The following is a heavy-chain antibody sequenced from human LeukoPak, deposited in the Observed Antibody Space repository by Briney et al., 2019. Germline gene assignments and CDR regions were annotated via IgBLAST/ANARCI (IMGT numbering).Heavy chain of an antibody. CDR2: INPSGGST. J-gene: IGHJ5*02. CDR3: ARDRRAYCSSTSCLAFDP. Sequence: GASVKVSCKASGYTFTSYYMHWVRQAPGQGLEWMGIINPSGGSTSYAQKFQGRVTMTRDTSTSTVYMELSSLRSEDMAVYYCARDRRAYCSSTSCLAFDPWGQGTLVTVSS. V-gene: IGHV1-46*01. D-gene: IGHD2-2*01. CDR1: GYTFTSYY.